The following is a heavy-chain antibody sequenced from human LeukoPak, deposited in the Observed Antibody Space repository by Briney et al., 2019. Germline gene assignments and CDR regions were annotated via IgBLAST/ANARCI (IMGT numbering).Heavy chain of an antibody. CDR2: ISYDGSNK. V-gene: IGHV3-30*04. CDR1: GFTFSSYE. J-gene: IGHJ4*02. D-gene: IGHD4-17*01. Sequence: PGGSLRLSCAASGFTFSSYEMNWVRQAPGKGLEWVAVISYDGSNKYYADSVKGRFTISRDNSKNTLYLQMNSLRAEDTAVYYCARGRKTTVTTYYFDYWGQGTLVTVSS. CDR3: ARGRKTTVTTYYFDY.